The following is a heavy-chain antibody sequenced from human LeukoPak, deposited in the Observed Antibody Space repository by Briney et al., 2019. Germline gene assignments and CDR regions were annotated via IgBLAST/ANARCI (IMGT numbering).Heavy chain of an antibody. Sequence: SETLSLTCTVSGGSISSSGYYWSWIRQHPGKGLEWIGYIYYSGSTYYNPSLKSRVTISVDTSKNQFSLKPSSVTAADTAVYYCARGTVVVPAAPPYYFDYWGQGTLVTVSS. V-gene: IGHV4-31*03. CDR3: ARGTVVVPAAPPYYFDY. J-gene: IGHJ4*02. D-gene: IGHD2-2*01. CDR2: IYYSGST. CDR1: GGSISSSGYY.